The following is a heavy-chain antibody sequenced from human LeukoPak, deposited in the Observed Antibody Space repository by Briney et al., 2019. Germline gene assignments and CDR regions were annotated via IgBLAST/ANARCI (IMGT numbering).Heavy chain of an antibody. CDR1: GFNFNMFA. V-gene: IGHV3-23*01. J-gene: IGHJ4*01. CDR3: AKEQRIRHCSEGVCMEGYYFDY. D-gene: IGHD2-8*01. Sequence: QTGGSLRLSCTGSGFNFNMFAMTWVRQAPGQGLEWVSGLSRGGATTNYADSVKGRFAISRDKTKNMVFLQMNSLRPEDTAVYYCAKEQRIRHCSEGVCMEGYYFDYWGQGTLVTVSS. CDR2: LSRGGATT.